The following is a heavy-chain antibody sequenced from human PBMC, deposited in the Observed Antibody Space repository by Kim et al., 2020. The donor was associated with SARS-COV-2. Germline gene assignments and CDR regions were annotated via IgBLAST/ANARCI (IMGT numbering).Heavy chain of an antibody. J-gene: IGHJ4*02. D-gene: IGHD3-10*01. CDR2: IWYDGSNK. V-gene: IGHV3-33*01. CDR3: ARDFSPGTMVRGVIFASDFDY. Sequence: GGSLRLSCAASGFTLSSYGMHWVRQAPGKGLEWVAVIWYDGSNKYYADSVKGRFTISRDNSKNRLYLQMNSLRAEDTAVYFCARDFSPGTMVRGVIFASDFDYWGQGTLVTVSS. CDR1: GFTLSSYG.